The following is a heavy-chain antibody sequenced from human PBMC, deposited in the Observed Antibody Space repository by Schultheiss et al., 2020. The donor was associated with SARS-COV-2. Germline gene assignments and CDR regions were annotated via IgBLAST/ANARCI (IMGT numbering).Heavy chain of an antibody. CDR1: GFTFTSSA. CDR3: ASTQDPYSTPFDY. J-gene: IGHJ4*02. Sequence: SVKVSCKASGFTFTSSAMQWVRQARGQRLEWIGWIVVGSGNTNYAQKFQERVTITRDMSTSTAYMELSSLRSEDTAVYYCASTQDPYSTPFDYWGQGTLVTVSS. CDR2: IVVGSGNT. V-gene: IGHV1-58*02. D-gene: IGHD6-13*01.